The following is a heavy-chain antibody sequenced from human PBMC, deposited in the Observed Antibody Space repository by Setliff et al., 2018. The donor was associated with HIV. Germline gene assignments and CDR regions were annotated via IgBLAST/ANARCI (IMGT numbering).Heavy chain of an antibody. D-gene: IGHD3-22*01. Sequence: PSETLSLTCTVSGGSISNSRYYWSWIRQPPGKGLEWIGSIYYSGSTYYNPSLKSRVTISVDTSKNQFSLKLSSVTAADAAVYYCASRVYYYDSSGYLRREGFDPWGQGTLVTVSS. CDR1: GGSISNSRYY. CDR3: ASRVYYYDSSGYLRREGFDP. CDR2: IYYSGST. J-gene: IGHJ5*02. V-gene: IGHV4-39*01.